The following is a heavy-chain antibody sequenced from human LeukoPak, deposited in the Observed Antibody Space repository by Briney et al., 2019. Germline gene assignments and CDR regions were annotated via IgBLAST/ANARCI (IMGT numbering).Heavy chain of an antibody. CDR1: GGSISSSSYY. V-gene: IGHV4-39*07. D-gene: IGHD3-22*01. CDR3: ARAHYDSSGYYFDY. Sequence: SETLSLTCTVSGGSISSSSYYWGWIRQPPGKGLEWIGSINYSGSTYYSPSLKSRVTISVDTSKDQFSLKVSSVTAADTAVYHCARAHYDSSGYYFDYWGQGTLVTVSS. CDR2: INYSGST. J-gene: IGHJ4*02.